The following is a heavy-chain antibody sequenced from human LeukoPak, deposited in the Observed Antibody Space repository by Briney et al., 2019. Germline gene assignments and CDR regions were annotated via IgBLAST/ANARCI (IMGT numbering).Heavy chain of an antibody. J-gene: IGHJ3*02. CDR3: ARDGPNWGSDAFDI. CDR1: GYSISSGYY. Sequence: SETLSLTCTVSGYSISSGYYWGWIRQPPGKGLEWIGSIYHSGSTYYNPSLKSRVTISVDTSKNQFSLKLSSVTAADTAVYYCARDGPNWGSDAFDIWGQGTMVTVSS. CDR2: IYHSGST. V-gene: IGHV4-38-2*02. D-gene: IGHD7-27*01.